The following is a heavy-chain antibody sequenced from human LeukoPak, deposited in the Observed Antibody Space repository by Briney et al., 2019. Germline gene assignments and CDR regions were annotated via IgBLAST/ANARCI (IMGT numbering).Heavy chain of an antibody. Sequence: GGSLRLSCAASGFTFNTYAMTWVRQAPGKGLVWVSAISGDGGRRGSTTTYYTDSVKGRFTISRDNSKNTLYLQMNSLRAEDTALYYCAKGGISLVRGSFDYWGQATLVTVSS. V-gene: IGHV3-23*01. CDR1: GFTFNTYA. D-gene: IGHD3-10*01. J-gene: IGHJ4*02. CDR3: AKGGISLVRGSFDY. CDR2: ISGDGGRRGSTTT.